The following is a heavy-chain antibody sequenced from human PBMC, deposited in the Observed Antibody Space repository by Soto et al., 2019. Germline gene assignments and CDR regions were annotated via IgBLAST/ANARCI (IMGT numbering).Heavy chain of an antibody. CDR3: ARDGNYDILTGYYNVCWFDP. V-gene: IGHV4-38-2*02. Sequence: SETLSLTCAVSGYSISSGYYWGWIRQPPGKGLEWIGSIYHSGSTYYNPSLKSRVTISVDTSKNQFSLKLSSVTAADTAVYYCARDGNYDILTGYYNVCWFDPWGQGTLVTV. J-gene: IGHJ5*02. D-gene: IGHD3-9*01. CDR2: IYHSGST. CDR1: GYSISSGYY.